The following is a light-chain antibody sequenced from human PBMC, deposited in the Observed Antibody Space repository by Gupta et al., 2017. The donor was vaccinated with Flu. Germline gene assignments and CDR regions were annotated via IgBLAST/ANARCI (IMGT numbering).Light chain of an antibody. Sequence: HSALTQLASVSGSPGQSITISCTGTSSDIGGYNYVSWYQQHPGNAPKLMIYEVNNRPSGISDRFSGSKSGNTASLTISGLQAEDEADYYCSSYTSSSTKVFGSGTKVTVL. J-gene: IGLJ1*01. CDR2: EVN. V-gene: IGLV2-14*03. CDR1: SSDIGGYNY. CDR3: SSYTSSSTKV.